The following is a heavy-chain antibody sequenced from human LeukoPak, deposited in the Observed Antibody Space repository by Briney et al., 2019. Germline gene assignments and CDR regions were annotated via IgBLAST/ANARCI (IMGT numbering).Heavy chain of an antibody. J-gene: IGHJ4*02. Sequence: GGSLRLSCAASGFTVSSYAMSWVRQAPGKGLEWVSYISSSSSYTNYTDSMKGRFTISRHNAKTSLYLQMNSLRAEDTAVYYCAREFSHYYGSGSYRYYFDYWGQGTLVTVSS. V-gene: IGHV3-21*05. CDR1: GFTVSSYA. CDR3: AREFSHYYGSGSYRYYFDY. D-gene: IGHD3-10*01. CDR2: ISSSSSYT.